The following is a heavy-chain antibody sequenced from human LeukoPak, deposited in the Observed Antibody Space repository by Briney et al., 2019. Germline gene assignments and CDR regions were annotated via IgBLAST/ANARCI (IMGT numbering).Heavy chain of an antibody. D-gene: IGHD2-8*02. Sequence: GGSLRLSWAGSGFALKSYSLTWVRQAPGKGLEWVSSISSTSAYIHYADSVKGRFTISRDSVDNVVYLEMNSLGAEDTATYYCARVAVSGPTGWFDSWGQGTLVIVSS. J-gene: IGHJ5*01. CDR2: ISSTSAYI. V-gene: IGHV3-21*01. CDR3: ARVAVSGPTGWFDS. CDR1: GFALKSYS.